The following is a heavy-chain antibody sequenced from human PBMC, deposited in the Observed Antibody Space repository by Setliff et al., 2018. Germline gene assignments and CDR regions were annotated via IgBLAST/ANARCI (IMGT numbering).Heavy chain of an antibody. D-gene: IGHD2-8*01. Sequence: GGSLRLSCAASVFPFSISSMHWVRQAPGRGLEWVSSISDSSLHIYYRDSVKGRFTIFRDNAKDSLYLQMNSLRADDTAVHYCARSAANGGHDPFDIWGQGTMVTFSS. CDR2: ISDSSLHI. CDR1: VFPFSISS. J-gene: IGHJ3*02. CDR3: ARSAANGGHDPFDI. V-gene: IGHV3-21*01.